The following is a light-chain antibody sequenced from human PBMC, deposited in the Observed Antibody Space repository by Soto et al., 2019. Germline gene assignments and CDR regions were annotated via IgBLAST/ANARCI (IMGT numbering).Light chain of an antibody. CDR2: GAS. Sequence: EIVLTQSPGTLSLSPGERATLSCRASQSVSSSYLAWYQQKQGQAPRLLVYGASSRATGIPDRFSGSGSGTDFTLTISRLEHEDIAVYYCQQYGSSPTFGQGTKVEIK. J-gene: IGKJ1*01. CDR3: QQYGSSPT. V-gene: IGKV3-20*01. CDR1: QSVSSSY.